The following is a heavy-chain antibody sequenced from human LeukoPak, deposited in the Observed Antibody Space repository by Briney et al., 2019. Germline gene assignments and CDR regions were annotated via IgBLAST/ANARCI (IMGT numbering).Heavy chain of an antibody. J-gene: IGHJ6*03. CDR1: GYTFTGYY. Sequence: ASVRVSCTASGYTFTGYYMHWVRQAPGQGLEWMGWINPNGGGTNYAQKFQGRVTMTRDTSISTAYMELSRLRSDDTAVYYCARGQRITIFGVDPYYYYHMDVWGKGTTVTVSS. CDR2: INPNGGGT. CDR3: ARGQRITIFGVDPYYYYHMDV. V-gene: IGHV1-2*02. D-gene: IGHD3-3*01.